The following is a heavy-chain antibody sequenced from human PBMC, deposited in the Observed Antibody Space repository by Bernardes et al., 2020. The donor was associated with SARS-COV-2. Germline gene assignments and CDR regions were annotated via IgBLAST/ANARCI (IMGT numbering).Heavy chain of an antibody. Sequence: SLSLTCAAYGGSFSGYYWSWNRQPPGKGLEWVSYISSSGSTIYYADSVKGRFTISRDNAKNSLYLQMNSLRAEDTAVYYCARDSSQLWELLLNYWGQGTLVTVSS. CDR1: GGSFSGYY. V-gene: IGHV3-11*01. CDR2: ISSSGSTI. J-gene: IGHJ4*01. CDR3: ARDSSQLWELLLNY. D-gene: IGHD1-26*01.